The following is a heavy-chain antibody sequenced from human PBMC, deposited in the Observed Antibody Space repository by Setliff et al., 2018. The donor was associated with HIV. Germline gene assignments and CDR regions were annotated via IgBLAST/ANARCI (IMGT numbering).Heavy chain of an antibody. CDR1: GGSFSGYY. J-gene: IGHJ5*02. CDR3: ATLQFLDLGGFDP. V-gene: IGHV4-34*01. D-gene: IGHD3-3*01. Sequence: SETLSLTCAVYGGSFSGYYWSWIRQPPGKGLEWIGDINHSGSTNYNPSLKSRVTISVDTSKNQFSLKLSSLTAADTAVYYCATLQFLDLGGFDPWGQGTLVT. CDR2: INHSGST.